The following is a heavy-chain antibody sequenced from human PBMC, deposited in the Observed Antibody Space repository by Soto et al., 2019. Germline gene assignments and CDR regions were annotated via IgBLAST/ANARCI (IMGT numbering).Heavy chain of an antibody. V-gene: IGHV4-39*01. Sequence: QLQLQESGPGLVKPSETLSLTCTVSGGSISSSSYYWGWIRQPPGKGLEGIGSIYYSGSTYYNPSLKSRVTISVDTSKNQFSLKLSSVTAADTAVYYCARILEPGYCSSTSCYDGGWFDPWGQGTLVTVSS. D-gene: IGHD2-2*01. CDR2: IYYSGST. CDR3: ARILEPGYCSSTSCYDGGWFDP. CDR1: GGSISSSSYY. J-gene: IGHJ5*02.